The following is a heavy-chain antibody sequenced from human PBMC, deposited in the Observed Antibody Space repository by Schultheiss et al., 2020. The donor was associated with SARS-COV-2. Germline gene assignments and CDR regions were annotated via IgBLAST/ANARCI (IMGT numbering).Heavy chain of an antibody. J-gene: IGHJ6*02. CDR3: ARDGGSSYYYYGMDV. V-gene: IGHV3-23*01. CDR2: ISGSGGST. D-gene: IGHD3-16*01. Sequence: GGSLRLSCAASGFTFSSYAMSWVRQAPGKGLEWVSAISGSGGSTYYADSVKGRFIISRDNSKNTLYLQMNSLRAEDTAVYYCARDGGSSYYYYGMDVWGQGTKVTVSS. CDR1: GFTFSSYA.